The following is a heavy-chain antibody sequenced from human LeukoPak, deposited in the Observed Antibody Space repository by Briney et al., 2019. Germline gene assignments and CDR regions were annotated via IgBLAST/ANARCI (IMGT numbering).Heavy chain of an antibody. V-gene: IGHV3-64D*06. J-gene: IGHJ4*02. CDR2: ISSNGGST. CDR1: GFTFSSYV. Sequence: PGGSLRLSCSASGFTFSSYVMHWVRQAPGKGLEYVSAISSNGGSTYYADSVKGRFTISRDNSKNTLYLQMSSLRAEDTAVYYCVRLSSGYNGDYWGQGTLVTVSS. D-gene: IGHD3-22*01. CDR3: VRLSSGYNGDY.